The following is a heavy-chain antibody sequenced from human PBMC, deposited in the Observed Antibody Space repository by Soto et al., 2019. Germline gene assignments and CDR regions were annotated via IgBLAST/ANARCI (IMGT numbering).Heavy chain of an antibody. CDR3: AKDLLRYSPGGGYYGMDV. V-gene: IGHV3-30*18. D-gene: IGHD3-9*01. Sequence: QVQLVESGGGVVQPGRSLRLSCAASGFTFSSYGMHWVRQAPGKGLEWVAVISYDGSNKYYADSVKGRFTISRDNSKNTLYLQMNSLRAEDTAVYYCAKDLLRYSPGGGYYGMDVWGQGTTVTVSS. CDR1: GFTFSSYG. J-gene: IGHJ6*02. CDR2: ISYDGSNK.